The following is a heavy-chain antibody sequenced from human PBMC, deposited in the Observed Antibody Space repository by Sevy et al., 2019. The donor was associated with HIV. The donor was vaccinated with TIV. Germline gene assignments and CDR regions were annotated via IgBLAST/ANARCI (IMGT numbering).Heavy chain of an antibody. V-gene: IGHV1-18*04. D-gene: IGHD3-16*02. CDR1: GYTFTSYG. CDR2: ISAYNGNT. CDR3: ARVFGRQDTLGGVIVIGSPPDY. J-gene: IGHJ4*02. Sequence: ASVKVSCKASGYTFTSYGISWVRQAPGQGLEWMGWISAYNGNTNYAQKLQGRVTMTTDTSTSTAYMELRSLRSDDTAVYYCARVFGRQDTLGGVIVIGSPPDYWGQGTLVTVSS.